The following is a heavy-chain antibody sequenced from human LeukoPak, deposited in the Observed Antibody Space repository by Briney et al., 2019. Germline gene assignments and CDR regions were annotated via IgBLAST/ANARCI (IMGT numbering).Heavy chain of an antibody. D-gene: IGHD3-10*01. Sequence: SGTLSLTCAVYGGSFSGYYWSWICQPPGKGLEWIGEINHSGSTNYNPSLKSRVTISVDTSKNQFSLKLSSVTATDTAVYYCASNGYYHGDYWGQGTLVAVSS. CDR3: ASNGYYHGDY. CDR2: INHSGST. CDR1: GGSFSGYY. V-gene: IGHV4-34*01. J-gene: IGHJ4*02.